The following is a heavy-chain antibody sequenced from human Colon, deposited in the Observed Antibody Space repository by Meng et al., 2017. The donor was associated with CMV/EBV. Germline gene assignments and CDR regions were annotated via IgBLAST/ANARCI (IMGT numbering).Heavy chain of an antibody. J-gene: IGHJ4*02. CDR2: VYYSGST. Sequence: SETLSLTCNVSGASVSRGSYYWTWIRQSPGKGLEWIGFVYYSGSTNYNPSLKSQVTISVDASKNQFTLTLNSAIAADTAMYYCARTLWAGGAIDYWGQGTLVTVSS. V-gene: IGHV4-61*01. CDR1: GASVSRGSYY. D-gene: IGHD2-21*01. CDR3: ARTLWAGGAIDY.